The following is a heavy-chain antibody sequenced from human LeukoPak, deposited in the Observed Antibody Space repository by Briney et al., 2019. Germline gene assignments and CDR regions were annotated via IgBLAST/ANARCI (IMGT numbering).Heavy chain of an antibody. V-gene: IGHV3-15*01. D-gene: IGHD3-22*01. Sequence: GGSLRLSCAASGFTFSNAWMSWVRQAPGKGLEWVGRIKSKTDGGTTDYAAPVKGRFTISRDDSKNTLYLQMNSLKTEDTAVYYCTTAQGDYYDSSGYYQDFDYWGQGTLVTVSS. CDR3: TTAQGDYYDSSGYYQDFDY. J-gene: IGHJ4*02. CDR2: IKSKTDGGTT. CDR1: GFTFSNAW.